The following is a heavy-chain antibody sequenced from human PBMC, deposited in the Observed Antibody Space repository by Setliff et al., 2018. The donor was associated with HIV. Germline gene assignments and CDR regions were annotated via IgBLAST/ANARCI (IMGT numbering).Heavy chain of an antibody. CDR2: IHYTGST. CDR1: GASVSINSHY. D-gene: IGHD5-18*01. Sequence: SETLSLTCTVSGASVSINSHYWAWIRQPPGKTLEYIGYIHYTGSTTYSTSLKSRATISVDTSKNQFSLKLNSVTAADTAVYYCARRPLDTGIDSWGQGTLGTVSS. CDR3: ARRPLDTGIDS. J-gene: IGHJ4*02. V-gene: IGHV4-61*05.